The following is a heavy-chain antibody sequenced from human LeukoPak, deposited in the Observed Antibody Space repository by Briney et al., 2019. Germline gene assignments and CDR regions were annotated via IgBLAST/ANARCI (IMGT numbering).Heavy chain of an antibody. Sequence: ASVKVSCKASGYTFTSYYMHWVRQAPGQGLEWMGIINPSGGSTSYAQKFQGRVTMTRDTSTSTVYMELSSLRSEDTAVYYCARSYDSSGYYLKDFEYWGQGILVTVSS. CDR1: GYTFTSYY. V-gene: IGHV1-46*01. J-gene: IGHJ4*02. CDR2: INPSGGST. CDR3: ARSYDSSGYYLKDFEY. D-gene: IGHD3-22*01.